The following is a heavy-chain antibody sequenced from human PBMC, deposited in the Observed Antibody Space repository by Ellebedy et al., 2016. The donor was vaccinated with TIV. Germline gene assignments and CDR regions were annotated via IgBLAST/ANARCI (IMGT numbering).Heavy chain of an antibody. CDR3: AGGAGWLIEH. D-gene: IGHD6-19*01. V-gene: IGHV3-7*03. Sequence: GESLKISXVASIGINYMNWVRPPPGKGLEWVANIDQDGSEENYVDSVKGRFIISRDNAKKSLYLQMSSLRPEDTAVYYCAGGAGWLIEHWGLGTLVTVSS. J-gene: IGHJ1*01. CDR2: IDQDGSEE. CDR1: IGINY.